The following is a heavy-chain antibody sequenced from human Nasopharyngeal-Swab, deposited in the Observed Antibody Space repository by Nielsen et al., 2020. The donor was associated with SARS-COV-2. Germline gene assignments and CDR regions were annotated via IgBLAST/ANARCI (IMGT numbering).Heavy chain of an antibody. CDR1: GFTFSSYA. Sequence: GGSLRLSCAASGFTFSSYAMSWVRQAPGKGLEWVSAISGSGGSTYYADSAKGRFTISRDNSKNTLYLQMNSLRAEDTAVYYCARRRRILWFGELLSIGYFDLWGRGTLVTVSS. D-gene: IGHD3-10*01. CDR3: ARRRRILWFGELLSIGYFDL. CDR2: ISGSGGST. J-gene: IGHJ2*01. V-gene: IGHV3-23*01.